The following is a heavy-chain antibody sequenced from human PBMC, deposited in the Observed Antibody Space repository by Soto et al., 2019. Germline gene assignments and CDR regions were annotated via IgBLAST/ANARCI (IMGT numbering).Heavy chain of an antibody. CDR1: GGTFSSYT. D-gene: IGHD2-2*02. CDR2: IIPILGIA. CDR3: VVVGYCSSTSCYRLSPCAFDY. J-gene: IGHJ4*01. Sequence: KVSCKASGGTFSSYTISWVRQAPGQGLEWMGRIIPILGIANYAQKFQGRVTITADKSTSTAYMELSSLRSEDTAVYYCVVVGYCSSTSCYRLSPCAFDYGGKGTMVTVSS. V-gene: IGHV1-69*02.